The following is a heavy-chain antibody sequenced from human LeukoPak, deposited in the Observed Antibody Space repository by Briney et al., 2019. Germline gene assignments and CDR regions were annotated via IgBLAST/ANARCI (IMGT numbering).Heavy chain of an antibody. V-gene: IGHV3-72*01. CDR1: GFTSSNHY. CDR2: TRNKANSYTT. Sequence: PGGSLRLSCVASGFTSSNHYMHWVRQAPGKGLEWVGRTRNKANSYTTKYAASVEGRFTISRDTSKNLLYLQLNSLKTEDTAVYYSARAGYWGAGTCYSDYYDYWGQGTLVTVSS. D-gene: IGHD2-15*01. J-gene: IGHJ4*02. CDR3: ARAGYWGAGTCYSDYYDY.